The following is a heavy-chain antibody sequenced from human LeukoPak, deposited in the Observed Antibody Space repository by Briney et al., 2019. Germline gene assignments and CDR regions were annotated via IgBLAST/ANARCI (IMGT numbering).Heavy chain of an antibody. CDR3: ARPTTVTTTAFDI. D-gene: IGHD4-11*01. CDR2: INHSGST. Sequence: SETLSLTCAVYGGSFSGYYWNWIRQPPGKGLEWIGEINHSGSTNYNPSLKSRVTISVDTSKNQFSLKLSSVTAADTAVYYCARPTTVTTTAFDIGGQGTMVTVSS. V-gene: IGHV4-34*01. J-gene: IGHJ3*02. CDR1: GGSFSGYY.